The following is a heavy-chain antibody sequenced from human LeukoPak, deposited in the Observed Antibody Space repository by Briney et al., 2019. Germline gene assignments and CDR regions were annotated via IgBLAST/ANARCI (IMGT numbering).Heavy chain of an antibody. CDR3: ARAGCDSGYYNVDY. CDR2: INHSRNT. Sequence: SENLSLTCAVYGWSFSGYYWSWIRQRPGKGLVWIGEINHSRNTNYNTSLKSRVTISVATSKNQFSLEVSSVAAADMAVYYCARAGCDSGYYNVDYWGQGALVTVSS. V-gene: IGHV4-34*01. CDR1: GWSFSGYY. D-gene: IGHD3-3*01. J-gene: IGHJ4*02.